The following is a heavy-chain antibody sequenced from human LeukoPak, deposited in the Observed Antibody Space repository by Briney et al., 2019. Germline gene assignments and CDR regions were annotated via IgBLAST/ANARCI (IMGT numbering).Heavy chain of an antibody. Sequence: ASVKVSCKASGYIFTSYDINWVRQAPGQGLEWMGWVNPSSGNTGYAQKFQGRVTMTRNSSITTAYMELSSLRSEDTAVYYCARGRWWFPLEYWGQGTLVTVPS. CDR3: ARGRWWFPLEY. CDR1: GYIFTSYD. V-gene: IGHV1-8*01. D-gene: IGHD2-15*01. CDR2: VNPSSGNT. J-gene: IGHJ4*02.